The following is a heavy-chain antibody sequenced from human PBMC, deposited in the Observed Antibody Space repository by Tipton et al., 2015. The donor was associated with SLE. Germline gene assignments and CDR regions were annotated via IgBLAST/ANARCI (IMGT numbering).Heavy chain of an antibody. Sequence: TLSLTCAVSGGSISSDTWWSCVRQSPGKGLQWIGEIYHSGSTNYNPSLKSRVTISVDTSKNQFSLKLSSVTAADTAVYYCARGPRQPVVVVPAAITYYFYYMDVWGKGTTVTVSS. D-gene: IGHD2-2*02. V-gene: IGHV4-4*02. CDR3: ARGPRQPVVVVPAAITYYFYYMDV. CDR1: GGSISSDTW. CDR2: IYHSGST. J-gene: IGHJ6*03.